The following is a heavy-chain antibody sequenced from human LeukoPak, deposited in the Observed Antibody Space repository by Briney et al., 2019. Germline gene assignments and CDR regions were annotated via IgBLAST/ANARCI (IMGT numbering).Heavy chain of an antibody. V-gene: IGHV4-4*07. D-gene: IGHD6-13*01. Sequence: PSETLSLTCTVSGGSISGYYWSWIRQPAGKGLEWIGRIPGSGSADYNPSLKSRVTMSVDKSKNQFSLKLSSVTAADTAVYYCARGSSWYEVRFDYWGQGTLVTVSS. CDR2: IPGSGSA. J-gene: IGHJ4*02. CDR1: GGSISGYY. CDR3: ARGSSWYEVRFDY.